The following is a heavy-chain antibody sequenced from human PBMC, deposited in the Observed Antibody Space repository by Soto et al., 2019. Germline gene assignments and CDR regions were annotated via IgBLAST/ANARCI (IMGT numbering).Heavy chain of an antibody. CDR1: GDSIIGYY. D-gene: IGHD5-18*01. Sequence: PAETLSVTCTVSGDSIIGYYWSWIRQSPGKGLEWIGCIYSSGSTNYNPSLKSRVTLFVDTSKNQFSLKLPSMTAADTDMYYCARSLASAGYTYGNFDSWGQGTLVTVSS. J-gene: IGHJ4*02. CDR2: IYSSGST. V-gene: IGHV4-59*01. CDR3: ARSLASAGYTYGNFDS.